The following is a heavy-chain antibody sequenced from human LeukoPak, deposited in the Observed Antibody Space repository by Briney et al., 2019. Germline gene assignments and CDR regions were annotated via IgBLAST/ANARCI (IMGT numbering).Heavy chain of an antibody. Sequence: PGGSLRLSCAASGFTFSSYAMSWVRQAPGKGLEWVSAISGSGDSTYYTDSVKGRFTISRDNSKNRLYLQMNSLSAEDTAVYYCAKAGAVVVVVAKYCDYWGQGTLVTVSS. V-gene: IGHV3-23*01. CDR1: GFTFSSYA. CDR3: AKAGAVVVVVAKYCDY. J-gene: IGHJ4*02. D-gene: IGHD2-15*01. CDR2: ISGSGDST.